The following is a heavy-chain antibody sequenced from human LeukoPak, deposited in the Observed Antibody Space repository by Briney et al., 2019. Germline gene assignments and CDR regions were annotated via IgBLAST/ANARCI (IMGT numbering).Heavy chain of an antibody. V-gene: IGHV3-9*03. CDR2: ISWNSSSI. CDR3: AKGPSSGSYYFDY. J-gene: IGHJ4*02. D-gene: IGHD1-26*01. CDR1: GFTFDDYA. Sequence: GGSLRLSCAASGFTFDDYAMHWGRQAPGKGLEWVSGISWNSSSIGYADSVKGRFTISRANAKNYLYLHMNSLRAEAMALYSCAKGPSSGSYYFDYWGQGTLVTVSS.